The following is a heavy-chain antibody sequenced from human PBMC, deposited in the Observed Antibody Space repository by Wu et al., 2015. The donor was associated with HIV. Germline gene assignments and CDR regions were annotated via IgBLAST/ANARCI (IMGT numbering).Heavy chain of an antibody. CDR1: GYIFTNYG. V-gene: IGHV1-18*01. CDR3: ARGKYGGNVDY. D-gene: IGHD4-23*01. J-gene: IGHJ4*02. Sequence: LVQSGAEVKKPGASVKVSCKASGYIFTNYGINWVRQAPGQGLEWMGWISTYNGNTNYAQKVQGRVTMTTDTSTRTAYMELRSLRSDDTAIFYCARGKYGGNVDYWGQGTLVTVSS. CDR2: ISTYNGNT.